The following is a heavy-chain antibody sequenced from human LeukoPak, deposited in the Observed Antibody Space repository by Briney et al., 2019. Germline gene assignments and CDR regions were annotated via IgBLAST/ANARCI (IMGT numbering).Heavy chain of an antibody. J-gene: IGHJ4*02. V-gene: IGHV5-51*01. CDR2: IYPGDSDT. D-gene: IGHD4/OR15-4a*01. Sequence: GESLKISCKGSGYTYTNYWIAWVRQMPGKGLEWMGMIYPGDSDTRYSPSFQGHVTISADKSITTAYLQWSSLKASDTAMYYYARHIGLTTRYFDYWGQGTLVTVSS. CDR3: ARHIGLTTRYFDY. CDR1: GYTYTNYW.